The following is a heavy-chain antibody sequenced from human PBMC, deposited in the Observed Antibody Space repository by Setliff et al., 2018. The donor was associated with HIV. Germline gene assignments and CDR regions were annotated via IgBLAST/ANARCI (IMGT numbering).Heavy chain of an antibody. V-gene: IGHV4-39*01. Sequence: PSETLSLTCIQESLRDPITSNTYFWDWIRQAPGKGLEWIGSIYHSGNTYYNPSLKSRVSISVDTSKRQFSLKLTSVTAGDSALYYCARGRGQKATGWYYFDFWGQGALVTVSS. J-gene: IGHJ4*02. D-gene: IGHD6-19*01. CDR2: IYHSGNT. CDR1: DPITSNTYF. CDR3: ARGRGQKATGWYYFDF.